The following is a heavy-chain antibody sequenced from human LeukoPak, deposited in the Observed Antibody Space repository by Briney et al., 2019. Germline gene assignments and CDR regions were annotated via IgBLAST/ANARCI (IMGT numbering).Heavy chain of an antibody. Sequence: ASVKVSCKASGYTFTSYGIRWVRQAPGQGLEWMGWISAYNGNTNYAQKLQGRVTMTTDTSTSTAYMELRSLRSDDTAVYYCAREDSSGYYGVFDYWGQGTLVTVSS. CDR3: AREDSSGYYGVFDY. D-gene: IGHD3-22*01. J-gene: IGHJ4*02. V-gene: IGHV1-18*01. CDR1: GYTFTSYG. CDR2: ISAYNGNT.